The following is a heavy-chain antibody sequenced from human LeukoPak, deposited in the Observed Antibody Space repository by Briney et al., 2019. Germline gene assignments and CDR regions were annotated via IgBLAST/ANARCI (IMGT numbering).Heavy chain of an antibody. CDR1: GFTFSSYS. V-gene: IGHV3-21*01. Sequence: GGSLRLXCAASGFTFSSYSMNWVRQAPGKGLEWVSSISSSSSYIYYADSVKGRFTISRDHAKNSLYLQMNSLRAEDTAVYYCARESRSLIDAFDIWGQGTMVTVSS. D-gene: IGHD3-16*02. CDR2: ISSSSSYI. J-gene: IGHJ3*02. CDR3: ARESRSLIDAFDI.